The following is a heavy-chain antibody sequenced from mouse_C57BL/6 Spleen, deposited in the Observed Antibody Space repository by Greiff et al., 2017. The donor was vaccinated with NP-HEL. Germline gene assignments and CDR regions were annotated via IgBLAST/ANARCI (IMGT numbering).Heavy chain of an antibody. CDR3: ARRGGYYVDY. D-gene: IGHD1-1*02. Sequence: QVQLQQPGAELVMPGASVKLSCKASGYTFTSYWMHWVKQRPGQGLEWIGEIDPSDSYTNYNQKFKGKSTLTVDKSSSTAYMQLSSLTSEDSAVYYCARRGGYYVDYWGQGTTHTVSS. J-gene: IGHJ2*01. CDR1: GYTFTSYW. V-gene: IGHV1-69*01. CDR2: IDPSDSYT.